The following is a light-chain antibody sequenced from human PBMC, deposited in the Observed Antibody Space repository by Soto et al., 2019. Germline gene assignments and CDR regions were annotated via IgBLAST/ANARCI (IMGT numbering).Light chain of an antibody. V-gene: IGKV3-15*01. Sequence: EIVMTQSPAPPSGSPGEKNTTSCRAIQSVSSNLAWYQQKPGQAPRLLIFGASTRATGIPARFSGSGSGTEFTLTISSLQSEDFAVYYCQQYDNWPTWTFGQGTKVDIK. CDR2: GAS. CDR3: QQYDNWPTWT. J-gene: IGKJ1*01. CDR1: QSVSSN.